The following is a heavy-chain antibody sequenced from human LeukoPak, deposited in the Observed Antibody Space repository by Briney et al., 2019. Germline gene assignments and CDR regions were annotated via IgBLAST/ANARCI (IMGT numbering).Heavy chain of an antibody. Sequence: PGGSLRLSCAASGFNFNNYWMSWLRQAPGKGLEWVAVISYDGSNKYYADSVKGRFTISRDNSKNTLYLQMNSLRAEDTAVYYCARDYYDILTGYYFDYWGQGTLVTVSS. CDR1: GFNFNNYW. CDR3: ARDYYDILTGYYFDY. V-gene: IGHV3-30*03. J-gene: IGHJ4*02. CDR2: ISYDGSNK. D-gene: IGHD3-9*01.